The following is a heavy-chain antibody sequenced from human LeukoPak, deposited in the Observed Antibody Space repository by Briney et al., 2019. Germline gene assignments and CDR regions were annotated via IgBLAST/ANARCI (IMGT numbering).Heavy chain of an antibody. Sequence: GGSLRLSCAASGLTFSIYAMSWVRQAPGKGLEWVSAISGSGGSTYYADSVKGRFTISRDNSKNTLYLQMNSLRAEDTAVYYCAKESQVVPAARADYWGQGTLVTVSS. V-gene: IGHV3-23*01. CDR3: AKESQVVPAARADY. CDR2: ISGSGGST. CDR1: GLTFSIYA. J-gene: IGHJ4*02. D-gene: IGHD2-2*01.